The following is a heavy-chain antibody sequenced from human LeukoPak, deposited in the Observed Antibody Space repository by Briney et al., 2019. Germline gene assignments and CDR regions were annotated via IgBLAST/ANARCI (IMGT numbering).Heavy chain of an antibody. CDR3: ARDLVVRGIWYFDL. CDR1: GGSISSGGYS. D-gene: IGHD3-10*01. CDR2: IYHSGST. J-gene: IGHJ2*01. Sequence: SETLSLTCAVPGGSISSGGYSWSWIRQPPGKGLEWIGYIYHSGSTYYNPSLKSRVIISVDRSKNQFSLKLSSVTAADTAVYYCARDLVVRGIWYFDLWGRGTLVTVSS. V-gene: IGHV4-30-2*01.